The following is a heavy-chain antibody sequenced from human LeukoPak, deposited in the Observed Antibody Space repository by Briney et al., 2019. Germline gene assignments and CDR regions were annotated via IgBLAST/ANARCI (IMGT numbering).Heavy chain of an antibody. CDR1: GFTFSSYA. CDR2: ISYDGSKK. Sequence: GGSLRLSCAASGFTFSSYAMHWVRQAPGRGLEWVAVISYDGSKKYYADSVKGRFTISRDNSKNTLYLQMNSLRAEDTAVYYCARLNLEGVGTLLDYWGQGTLVTVSS. D-gene: IGHD3-16*01. J-gene: IGHJ4*02. CDR3: ARLNLEGVGTLLDY. V-gene: IGHV3-30*04.